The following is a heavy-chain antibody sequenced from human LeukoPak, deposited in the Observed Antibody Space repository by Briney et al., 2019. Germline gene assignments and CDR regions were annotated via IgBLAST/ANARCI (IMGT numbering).Heavy chain of an antibody. CDR3: ATGNYYDSRGYYTFGY. D-gene: IGHD3-22*01. CDR1: GFTFSRYW. Sequence: GGSLRLSCAASGFTFSRYWMHWVRQVPGEGLVWVSLINGDGSTTSYADFVKGRFTISRDNAKNTLSLQVNSLRAEDTAVYYCATGNYYDSRGYYTFGYWGQGTLVTVSS. CDR2: INGDGSTT. V-gene: IGHV3-74*01. J-gene: IGHJ4*02.